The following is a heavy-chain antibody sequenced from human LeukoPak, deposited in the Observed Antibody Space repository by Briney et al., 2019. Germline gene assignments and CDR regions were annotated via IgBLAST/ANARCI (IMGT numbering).Heavy chain of an antibody. J-gene: IGHJ4*02. CDR3: AKDIEIAAAGTLDY. CDR2: IRYDGSNK. Sequence: GGSLRHSCAASGFTFSSYGMHWVRQAPGKGLEWVAFIRYDGSNKYYADSVKGRFTISRDNSKNTLYLQMNSLRAEDTAVYYCAKDIEIAAAGTLDYWGQGTLVTVSS. D-gene: IGHD6-13*01. V-gene: IGHV3-30*02. CDR1: GFTFSSYG.